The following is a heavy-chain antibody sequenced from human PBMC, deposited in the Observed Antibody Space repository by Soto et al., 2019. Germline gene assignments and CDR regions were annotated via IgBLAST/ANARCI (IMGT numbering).Heavy chain of an antibody. CDR2: ISYDGSNK. CDR1: GFTFSSYA. D-gene: IGHD3-22*01. Sequence: QVQLVESGGGVVQPGRSLRLSCAASGFTFSSYAMHWVRQAPGKGLEWVAVISYDGSNKYYADSVKGRFTISRDNSKNTLYLQMNSLRAEDTAVYYCARVANYYDSSGYYRGTFDYWGQGTLVTVPS. J-gene: IGHJ4*02. CDR3: ARVANYYDSSGYYRGTFDY. V-gene: IGHV3-30-3*01.